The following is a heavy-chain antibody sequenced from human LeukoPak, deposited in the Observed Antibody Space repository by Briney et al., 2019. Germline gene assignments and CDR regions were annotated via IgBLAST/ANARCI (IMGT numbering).Heavy chain of an antibody. J-gene: IGHJ6*02. Sequence: ASVKVSCKASGYTFTKYYMHWVRQAPGQGLEWMGIIDPSGGGTTYAQQFQGRVTMARGTSTTTVYMELSSLRSEDTAVYYCATWGSSSSPLPSMDVWGQGTTVIVSS. CDR3: ATWGSSSSPLPSMDV. D-gene: IGHD6-13*01. CDR1: GYTFTKYY. V-gene: IGHV1-46*01. CDR2: IDPSGGGT.